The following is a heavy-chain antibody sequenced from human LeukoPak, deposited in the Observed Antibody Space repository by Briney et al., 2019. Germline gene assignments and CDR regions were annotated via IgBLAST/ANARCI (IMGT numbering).Heavy chain of an antibody. Sequence: PSETLSLTCAVSGGSISSGGYSWSWIRQPPGKGLEWIGYIYHSGSTYYNPSLKSRVTISVDRSKNQFSLKLSSVTAADTAVYHCARDHGYCSGGSCYSTNWFDPWGQGTLVTVSS. CDR3: ARDHGYCSGGSCYSTNWFDP. D-gene: IGHD2-15*01. CDR2: IYHSGST. J-gene: IGHJ5*02. CDR1: GGSISSGGYS. V-gene: IGHV4-30-2*01.